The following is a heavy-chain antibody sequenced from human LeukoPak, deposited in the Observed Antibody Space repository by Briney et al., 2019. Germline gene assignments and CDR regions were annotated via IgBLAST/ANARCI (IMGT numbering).Heavy chain of an antibody. CDR3: ARDFVNSGYYFDY. J-gene: IGHJ4*02. D-gene: IGHD3-22*01. V-gene: IGHV3-21*01. CDR2: ISRTSTYI. CDR1: GFSFSGNS. Sequence: GGSLRLSCVGSGFSFSGNSMNWVRQAPGKGLEWVSGISRTSTYIYYADSVQGRFTISRDNAKNSLYLQMDSLRAEDTAVYYCARDFVNSGYYFDYWGQGTQVTVSS.